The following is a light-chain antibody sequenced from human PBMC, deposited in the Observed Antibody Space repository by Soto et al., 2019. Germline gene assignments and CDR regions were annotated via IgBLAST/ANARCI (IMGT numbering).Light chain of an antibody. CDR2: DVI. Sequence: QSVLTQPASVSGSPGQSITISCTGTSSDLGDYKHVSWYQQHTGKAPKLMIYDVINRPSGVSNRFSGSKSGNTASLTISGLQAEDEADYYCSSYTTSSTWVFGGGTKVTVL. V-gene: IGLV2-14*01. CDR1: SSDLGDYKH. CDR3: SSYTTSSTWV. J-gene: IGLJ3*02.